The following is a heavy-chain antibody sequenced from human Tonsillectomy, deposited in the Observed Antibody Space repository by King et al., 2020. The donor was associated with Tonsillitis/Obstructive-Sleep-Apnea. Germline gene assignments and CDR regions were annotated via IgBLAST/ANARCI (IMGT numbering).Heavy chain of an antibody. V-gene: IGHV5-10-1*01. CDR3: ARRQYYYDSSGQGYYYYYYMDV. J-gene: IGHJ6*03. CDR1: GYSFTSYW. D-gene: IGHD3-22*01. CDR2: IDPSDSYT. Sequence: VQLVESGAEVKKPGESLRISCKGSGYSFTSYWSSWVRQMPGKGLEWMGRIDPSDSYTNYSPSFQGHVTISADKFISTAYLQWSSLKASDTAMYYCARRQYYYDSSGQGYYYYYYMDVWGKGTTVTVSS.